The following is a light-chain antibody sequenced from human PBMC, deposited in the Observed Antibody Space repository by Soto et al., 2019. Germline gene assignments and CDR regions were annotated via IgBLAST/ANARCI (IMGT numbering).Light chain of an antibody. V-gene: IGKV3-15*01. CDR2: AAS. CDR1: QSVSSN. CDR3: QQYNNWPPYT. Sequence: EIVMTQSPATLSVSPGERATLSCRASQSVSSNLAWYQQKPGQAPRLLIYAASTRATGIPARFSGSGSGTEFTPTISSLQSEDFAVYYCQQYNNWPPYTFGQGNKLEIK. J-gene: IGKJ2*01.